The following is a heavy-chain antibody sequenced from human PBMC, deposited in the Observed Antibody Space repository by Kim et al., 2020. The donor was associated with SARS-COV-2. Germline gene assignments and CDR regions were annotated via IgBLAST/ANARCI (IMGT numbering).Heavy chain of an antibody. CDR2: ISYDGSNK. V-gene: IGHV3-30*04. J-gene: IGHJ4*02. Sequence: GGSLRLSCAASGFTFSSYAMHWVRQAPGKGLEWVAVISYDGSNKYYADSVKGRFTISRDNSKNTLYLQMNSLRAEDTAVYYCARGAWGDSYGGDYWGQGTLVTVSS. D-gene: IGHD5-18*01. CDR1: GFTFSSYA. CDR3: ARGAWGDSYGGDY.